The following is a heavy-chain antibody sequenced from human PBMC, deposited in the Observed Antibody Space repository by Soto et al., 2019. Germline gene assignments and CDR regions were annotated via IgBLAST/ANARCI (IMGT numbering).Heavy chain of an antibody. CDR1: GFTFDDYA. CDR2: ISWNSGSI. Sequence: GGSLRLSCAASGFTFDDYAMHWVRQAPGKGLEWVSGISWNSGSIGYADSVKGRFTISRDNAKNSLYLQMNSLRAEDTALYYCAKGVHIPYGSGSYEGFDYRGQGTLVTVSS. V-gene: IGHV3-9*01. CDR3: AKGVHIPYGSGSYEGFDY. D-gene: IGHD3-10*01. J-gene: IGHJ4*02.